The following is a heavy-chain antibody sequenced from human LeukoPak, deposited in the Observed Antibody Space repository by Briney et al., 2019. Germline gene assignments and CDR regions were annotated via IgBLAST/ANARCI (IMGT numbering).Heavy chain of an antibody. V-gene: IGHV5-51*01. J-gene: IGHJ4*02. CDR1: GYSYTSYW. CDR3: ARRGRYCSGANCYYFDF. Sequence: GESLKISCKGSGYSYTSYWIGWVRQMPGKGLEWMGMIYPGDSDTRYSPSFQGQVTMSADKSITTAYLQWSSLKASDTAMYYCARRGRYCSGANCYYFDFWGQGTLVIVS. D-gene: IGHD2-15*01. CDR2: IYPGDSDT.